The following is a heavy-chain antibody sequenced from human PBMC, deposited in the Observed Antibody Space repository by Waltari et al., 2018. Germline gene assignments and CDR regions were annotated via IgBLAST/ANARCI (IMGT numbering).Heavy chain of an antibody. CDR2: ISSTGST. J-gene: IGHJ3*02. Sequence: QLQESGPGLVEPSETLSLTCVVSDYSVNLRHYWVWIRQPPGKGLEWIASISSTGSTYYNPSLKSRVTISVDKFKNLFSLKLNYVTAADTAVYYCARDPSQFSSDWYFDIWGLGTMVTVSS. CDR3: ARDPSQFSSDWYFDI. D-gene: IGHD6-13*01. CDR1: DYSVNLRHY. V-gene: IGHV4-38-2*02.